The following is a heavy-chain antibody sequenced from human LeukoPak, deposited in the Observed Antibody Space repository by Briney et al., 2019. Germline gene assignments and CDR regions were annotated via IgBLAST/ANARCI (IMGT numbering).Heavy chain of an antibody. J-gene: IGHJ6*03. V-gene: IGHV4-34*01. D-gene: IGHD3-10*01. CDR1: GGSFSGYY. Sequence: SETLSLTCAVYGGSFSGYYWTWIRQPPGKGLEWIGEINHRRSTKYSPSLKSRVTISVDTSKNQFSLRLSSVPAADTAVYYCARRVGRWFGERAYYYNYMDVWGKGTTVTISS. CDR2: INHRRST. CDR3: ARRVGRWFGERAYYYNYMDV.